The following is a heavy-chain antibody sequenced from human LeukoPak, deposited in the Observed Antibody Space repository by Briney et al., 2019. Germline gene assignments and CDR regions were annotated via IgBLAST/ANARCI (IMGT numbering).Heavy chain of an antibody. CDR2: IKQDGSEK. Sequence: PGGSLRLSCAASGFSFSVNWMSWVRQAPGKGPEWVASIKQDGSEKYYVDSVSGRFTISRDNAKNSLYLQMNSLRAEDTAAYYCAEEGYWGQGTLVTVSS. CDR1: GFSFSVNW. J-gene: IGHJ4*02. CDR3: AEEGY. V-gene: IGHV3-7*01.